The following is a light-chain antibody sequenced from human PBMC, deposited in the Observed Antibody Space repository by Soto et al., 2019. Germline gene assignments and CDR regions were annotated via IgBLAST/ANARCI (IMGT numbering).Light chain of an antibody. CDR1: SSDVGNYKF. V-gene: IGLV2-23*02. J-gene: IGLJ1*01. CDR3: CSYAGSDSSYF. Sequence: QSVLTQPASVSGSPGQSITISCTGSSSDVGNYKFVSWYQQYPGKAPKVMLYEVSKRPSGVSYRFSGSQSGNTASLTISGLQAEDEADYYCCSYAGSDSSYFFGTGTKVTVL. CDR2: EVS.